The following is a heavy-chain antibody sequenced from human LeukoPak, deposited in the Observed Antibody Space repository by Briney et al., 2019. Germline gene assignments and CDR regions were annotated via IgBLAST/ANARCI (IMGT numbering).Heavy chain of an antibody. V-gene: IGHV4-34*01. J-gene: IGHJ4*02. Sequence: SETLSLTCVVNGGSFSAYYCSWIRQSPGKGLEWIGGINHSGSTNYNPSLKSRVTISGDTSKNQFSLKLNSVTAADTAVYYCARGLWGSSTTTYYFDSWGQGALVTVSS. CDR3: ARGLWGSSTTTYYFDS. CDR2: INHSGST. D-gene: IGHD3-16*01. CDR1: GGSFSAYY.